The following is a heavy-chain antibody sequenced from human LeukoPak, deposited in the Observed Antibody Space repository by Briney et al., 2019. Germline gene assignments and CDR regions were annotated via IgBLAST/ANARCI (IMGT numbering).Heavy chain of an antibody. CDR3: ARAYYYGSGSYYSDY. V-gene: IGHV1-2*02. CDR2: INPNSGGT. J-gene: IGHJ4*02. D-gene: IGHD3-10*01. Sequence: GESLKISCKASGYTFTGYYMHWVRQAPGQGLEWMGWINPNSGGTNYAQKFQGRVTMTRDTSISTAYMELSRLRSDDTAVYYCARAYYYGSGSYYSDYWGQGTLVTVSS. CDR1: GYTFTGYY.